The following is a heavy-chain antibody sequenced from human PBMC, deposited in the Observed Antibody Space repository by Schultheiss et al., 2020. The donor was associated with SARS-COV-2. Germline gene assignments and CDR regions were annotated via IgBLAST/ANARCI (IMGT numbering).Heavy chain of an antibody. V-gene: IGHV3-30-3*01. CDR2: ISYDGSNK. CDR1: GFTFSSYA. D-gene: IGHD3-10*01. Sequence: GGSLRLSCAASGFTFSSYAMHWVRQAPGKGLEWVAVISYDGSNKYYADSVKGRFTISRDNSKNTLYLQMNSLRAEDTAVYYCAREGKYGSGSYRASDYWGQGTLVTVSS. J-gene: IGHJ4*02. CDR3: AREGKYGSGSYRASDY.